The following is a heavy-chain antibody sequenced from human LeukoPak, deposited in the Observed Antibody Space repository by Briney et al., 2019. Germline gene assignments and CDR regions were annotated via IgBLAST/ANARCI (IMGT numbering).Heavy chain of an antibody. D-gene: IGHD4-17*01. Sequence: SETLSLTCTVSGGSISSYYWSWIPQPPGKGLEWSGYIYYSGSTNYNPSLKSRVTISVDTSKNQFSLKLSSVTAADTAVYYCATTVTTSKGDYYYGMDVWGQGTTVTVSS. CDR1: GGSISSYY. J-gene: IGHJ6*02. CDR3: ATTVTTSKGDYYYGMDV. CDR2: IYYSGST. V-gene: IGHV4-59*08.